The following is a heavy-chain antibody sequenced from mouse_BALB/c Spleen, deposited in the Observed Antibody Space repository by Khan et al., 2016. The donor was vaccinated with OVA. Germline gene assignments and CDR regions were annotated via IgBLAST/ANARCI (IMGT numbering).Heavy chain of an antibody. CDR3: ARLEDI. D-gene: IGHD1-3*01. CDR2: IWAGGST. J-gene: IGHJ2*01. CDR1: GFSLTSYG. Sequence: QVQLKESGPGLVAPSQSLSITCTVSGFSLTSYGVHWVRQPPGKGLEWPGVIWAGGSTNYKSALISRPSISKDNSKSQVFLKMNSLQTDDTAMYYCARLEDIWGQGTTLTVSS. V-gene: IGHV2-9*02.